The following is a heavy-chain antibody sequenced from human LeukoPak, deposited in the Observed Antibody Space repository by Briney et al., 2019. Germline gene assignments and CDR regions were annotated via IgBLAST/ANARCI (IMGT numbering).Heavy chain of an antibody. Sequence: SETLSLTCAVYGGSFSGYYWSWIRQPPGKGLEWLGEINHSGSTNYNPSLESRVTISVDTSKNQFSLKLSSVTAADTAVYYCARITGTTKVDYWGQGTLVTVSS. V-gene: IGHV4-34*01. D-gene: IGHD1-7*01. CDR3: ARITGTTKVDY. CDR2: INHSGST. J-gene: IGHJ4*02. CDR1: GGSFSGYY.